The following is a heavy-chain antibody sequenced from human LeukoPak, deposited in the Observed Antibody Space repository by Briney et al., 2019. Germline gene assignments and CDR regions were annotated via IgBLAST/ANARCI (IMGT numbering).Heavy chain of an antibody. CDR1: GYTFTNYG. CDR2: ISVYSGGT. J-gene: IGHJ4*02. CDR3: ARLSMGSRWYVDY. V-gene: IGHV1-18*01. Sequence: ASVKVSCKTSGYTFTNYGISWVRQAPGQGLEWMGCISVYSGGTNYAQKLQGRVTMTTDTSTSTAYMELRSLTSDGTAIYYCARLSMGSRWYVDYWGQGTLVTVSS. D-gene: IGHD6-13*01.